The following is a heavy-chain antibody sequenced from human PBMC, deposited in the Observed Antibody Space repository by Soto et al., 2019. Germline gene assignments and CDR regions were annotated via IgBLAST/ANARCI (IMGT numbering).Heavy chain of an antibody. Sequence: VQLLESGGDLVQPGGSLRLSCVASGFTFGSRAMSWVRQAPGAGLEWVSAISETGGDTEYADSLRGRFTISRDTFKNTRYLQMSSLRVEDADVYYCARGSAESYPGSRIFDFWGRGTLVTVSS. CDR2: ISETGGDT. J-gene: IGHJ4*02. CDR1: GFTFGSRA. CDR3: ARGSAESYPGSRIFDF. V-gene: IGHV3-23*01.